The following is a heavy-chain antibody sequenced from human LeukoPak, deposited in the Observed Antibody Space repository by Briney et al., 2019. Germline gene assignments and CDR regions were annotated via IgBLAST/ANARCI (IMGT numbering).Heavy chain of an antibody. CDR2: MNPNSGET. CDR3: ARGVGYGDYVGVFDY. J-gene: IGHJ4*02. Sequence: GASVKVSCKTSGYTFSSYDINWVRQATGQGLEWMGWMNPNSGETGFAQNFQGRVTLTKNTSITTAYMELSSLRSEDTAVYYCARGVGYGDYVGVFDYWGQGTLVTVSS. V-gene: IGHV1-8*01. D-gene: IGHD4-17*01. CDR1: GYTFSSYD.